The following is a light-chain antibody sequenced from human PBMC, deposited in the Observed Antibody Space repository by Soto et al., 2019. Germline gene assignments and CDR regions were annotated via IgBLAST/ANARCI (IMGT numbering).Light chain of an antibody. CDR2: TAS. V-gene: IGKV1-39*01. CDR3: QQSYSTPRT. CDR1: QTISNF. Sequence: DIQMTQSPSSLSASVGDRVTITCRASQTISNFLNWYQQRPGKAPKFLIYTASSLQSGVPSRFSGSGSGTDFTLTISSLQPEDFVTYYCQQSYSTPRTFGQGTKVEIK. J-gene: IGKJ1*01.